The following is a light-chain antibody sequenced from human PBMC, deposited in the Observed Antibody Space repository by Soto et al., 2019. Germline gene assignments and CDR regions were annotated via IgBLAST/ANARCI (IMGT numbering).Light chain of an antibody. CDR2: GTS. J-gene: IGKJ1*01. CDR1: QSFGSSY. V-gene: IGKV3-20*01. CDR3: QQYGSSPWT. Sequence: EIVLTQSPGTLSLSPGERATLSCRASQSFGSSYLAWYQQTPGQAPRLLIYGTSSRTTGIPDRFSGSGSGTDFTLTISRLEPEDFAVYYCQQYGSSPWTFGQGTKVEIK.